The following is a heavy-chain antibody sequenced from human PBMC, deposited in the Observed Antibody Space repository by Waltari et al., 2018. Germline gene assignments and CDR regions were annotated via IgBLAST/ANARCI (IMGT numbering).Heavy chain of an antibody. Sequence: EEQLVESGGGLVKPGGSLRLSWAGPGFPFSNYNMNWVRQAPGKGLEWVSSISTTSTYTHYADSVKGRFTISRDNAKNSLFLQMNSLTTEDTAVYYCATGGWGFYFDYWGQGTLLTVSS. D-gene: IGHD7-27*01. V-gene: IGHV3-21*01. CDR2: ISTTSTYT. CDR1: GFPFSNYN. J-gene: IGHJ4*02. CDR3: ATGGWGFYFDY.